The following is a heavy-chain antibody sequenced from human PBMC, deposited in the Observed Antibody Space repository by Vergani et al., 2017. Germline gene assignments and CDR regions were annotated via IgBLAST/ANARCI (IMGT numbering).Heavy chain of an antibody. CDR3: ARERIAAAGTFYYYYGMDV. Sequence: EVQLLESGGGLVQPGGSLRLSCAASGFTFSSYDMHWVRQATGKGLEWVSAIGTAGDTYYPGSVKGRFTISRENAKNSLYLQMNSLRAGDTGVYYCARERIAAAGTFYYYYGMDVWGQGTTVTVSS. CDR1: GFTFSSYD. CDR2: IGTAGDT. V-gene: IGHV3-13*01. J-gene: IGHJ6*02. D-gene: IGHD6-13*01.